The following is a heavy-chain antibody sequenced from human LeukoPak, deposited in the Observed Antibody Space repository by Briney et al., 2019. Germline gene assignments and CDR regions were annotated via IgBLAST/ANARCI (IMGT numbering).Heavy chain of an antibody. Sequence: ASVKVSCKASGYTFTSYYMHWVRQAPGQGLEWMGIINPSGGSTSYAQKFRGRVTMTRDTSISTAYMELSRLRSDDTAVYYCARVQVAGIPGGAFDIWGQGTMVTVSS. CDR2: INPSGGST. J-gene: IGHJ3*02. CDR1: GYTFTSYY. CDR3: ARVQVAGIPGGAFDI. V-gene: IGHV1-46*01. D-gene: IGHD6-19*01.